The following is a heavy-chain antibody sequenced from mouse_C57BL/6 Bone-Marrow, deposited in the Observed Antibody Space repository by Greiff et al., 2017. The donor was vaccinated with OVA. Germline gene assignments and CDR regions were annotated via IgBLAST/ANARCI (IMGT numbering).Heavy chain of an antibody. J-gene: IGHJ2*01. CDR2: IDPSDSYT. CDR3: ARGQLRLSY. Sequence: QVQLQQPGAELVRPGTSVKLSCKASGYTFTSYWMHWVKQRPGQGLGWIGVIDPSDSYTNYNQKFKGKATLTVDTSSSTAYMQLSSLTSEDSAVYYCARGQLRLSYWGQGTTLTVSS. CDR1: GYTFTSYW. V-gene: IGHV1-59*01. D-gene: IGHD3-2*02.